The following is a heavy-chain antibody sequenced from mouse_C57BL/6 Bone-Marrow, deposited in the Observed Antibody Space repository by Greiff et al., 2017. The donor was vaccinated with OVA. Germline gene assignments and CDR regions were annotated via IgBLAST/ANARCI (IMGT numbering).Heavy chain of an antibody. J-gene: IGHJ3*01. D-gene: IGHD4-1*01. V-gene: IGHV7-1*01. Sequence: EVNVVESGGGLVQSGRSLRLSCATSGFTFSDFYMEWVRQAPGKGLEWIAASRNKANDYTTEYSASVKGRFIVSRDTSQSILYLQMNALRAEDTAIYYCARDVAGTFAYWGQGTLVTVSA. CDR1: GFTFSDFY. CDR3: ARDVAGTFAY. CDR2: SRNKANDYTT.